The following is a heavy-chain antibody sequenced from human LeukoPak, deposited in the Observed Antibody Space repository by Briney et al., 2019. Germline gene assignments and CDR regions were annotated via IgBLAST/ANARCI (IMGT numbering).Heavy chain of an antibody. D-gene: IGHD3-3*01. V-gene: IGHV1-18*01. CDR1: GYTFTSYG. Sequence: ASVKVSCKASGYTFTSYGISWVRQAPGQGLEWMGWISAYNGNTNYAQKLQGRVTMTTDTSTSTAYMELRSLRSDDTAVYYCARDTPDEPPKTYYGFWSGYSASFDYWGQGTLVTVSS. CDR2: ISAYNGNT. CDR3: ARDTPDEPPKTYYGFWSGYSASFDY. J-gene: IGHJ4*02.